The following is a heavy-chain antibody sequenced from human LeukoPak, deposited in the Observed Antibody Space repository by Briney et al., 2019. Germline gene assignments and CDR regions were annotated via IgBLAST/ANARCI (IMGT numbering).Heavy chain of an antibody. CDR1: GGTFSSYA. CDR3: ARDRSFAGYDSSGRPHSDFDY. D-gene: IGHD3-22*01. Sequence: SVKVSCKASGGTFSSYAISWVRQAPGQGLEWMGRIIPILGIANYAQEFQGRVTITADKSTSTAYMELSSLRSEDTVVYYCARDRSFAGYDSSGRPHSDFDYWGQGTLVTVSS. J-gene: IGHJ4*02. V-gene: IGHV1-69*04. CDR2: IIPILGIA.